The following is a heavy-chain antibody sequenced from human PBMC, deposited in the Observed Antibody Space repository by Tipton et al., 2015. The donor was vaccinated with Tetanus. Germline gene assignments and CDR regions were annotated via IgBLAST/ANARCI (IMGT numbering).Heavy chain of an antibody. CDR2: IYESGDT. V-gene: IGHV4-39*01. Sequence: TLSLTCTVSGGSIRGGTFYWGWIRQPPGKGLEWIGSIYESGDTYYIPSLKSRVTISVDTSKNQFSLNLNSMAAADTGVYYCAGHQSGSFTPFDYWGQGHLVPVSS. CDR1: GGSIRGGTFY. J-gene: IGHJ4*02. D-gene: IGHD3-3*01. CDR3: AGHQSGSFTPFDY.